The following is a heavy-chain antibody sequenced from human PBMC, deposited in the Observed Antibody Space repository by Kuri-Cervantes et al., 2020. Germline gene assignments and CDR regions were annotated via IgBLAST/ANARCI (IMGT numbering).Heavy chain of an antibody. J-gene: IGHJ4*02. CDR2: INPSGGST. D-gene: IGHD5-18*01. Sequence: ASVKVSCKASGYTFTSYYMHWVRQAPGQGLEWMGIINPSGGSTSYAQKFQGRVTMTRDTSTSTVYMELSSLRSDDTAVYYCARDLFPTVMVTGLDYWGQGTLVTVSS. V-gene: IGHV1-46*01. CDR3: ARDLFPTVMVTGLDY. CDR1: GYTFTSYY.